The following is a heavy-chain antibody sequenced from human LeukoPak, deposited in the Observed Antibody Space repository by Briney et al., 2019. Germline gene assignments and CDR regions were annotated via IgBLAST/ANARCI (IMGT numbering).Heavy chain of an antibody. CDR1: GYTFTGYY. V-gene: IGHV1-2*02. J-gene: IGHJ6*03. Sequence: ASVKVSCKASGYTFTGYYMHWVRQAPGQGLEWMGWINPNSGGTSYAQKFQGRVTMTRDTSISTAYMELSRLRSDDTAVYYCARAGGPPYYYYYYMDVWGKGTTVTVSS. CDR2: INPNSGGT. D-gene: IGHD1-26*01. CDR3: ARAGGPPYYYYYYMDV.